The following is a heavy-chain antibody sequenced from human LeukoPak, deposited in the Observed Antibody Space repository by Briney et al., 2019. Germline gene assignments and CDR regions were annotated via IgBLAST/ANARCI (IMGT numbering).Heavy chain of an antibody. CDR2: IKEDGSEK. Sequence: GGSLRLSCAASGFTFNNYWMSWVRQAPGKGLVCVAKIKEDGSEKYYVDSVKGQFAISRDNAKKSLHLQMNSLRADDTAVYYCARPLGAAAVHHWGQGTLVTVSS. J-gene: IGHJ5*02. V-gene: IGHV3-7*01. CDR3: ARPLGAAAVHH. CDR1: GFTFNNYW. D-gene: IGHD1-26*01.